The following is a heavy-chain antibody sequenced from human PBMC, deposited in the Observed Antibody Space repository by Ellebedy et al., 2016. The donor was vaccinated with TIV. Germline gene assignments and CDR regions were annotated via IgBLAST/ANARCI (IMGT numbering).Heavy chain of an antibody. CDR2: INGDGGFT. V-gene: IGHV3-74*01. D-gene: IGHD2-21*02. J-gene: IGHJ4*01. CDR1: GFPFSRNA. Sequence: PGGSLRLSCAASGFPFSRNAMGRVRQAPGKGLVWLSRINGDGGFTSHADFVKGRFTISRDNAKNTLYLQMNSLKAEDTAMYYCSTLSDTGYWGHGTLVTVSS. CDR3: STLSDTGY.